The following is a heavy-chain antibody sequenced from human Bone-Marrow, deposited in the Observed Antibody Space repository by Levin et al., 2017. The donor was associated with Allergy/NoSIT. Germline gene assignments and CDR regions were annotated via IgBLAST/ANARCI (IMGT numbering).Heavy chain of an antibody. Sequence: SETLSLTCAVYGGSFSGYYWSWIRQPPGKGLEWIGEINHSGSTNYNPSLKSRVTISVDTSKNQFSLKLSSVTAADTAVYYCARGQKRDYIWGSYRRPYYFDYWGQGTLVTVSS. J-gene: IGHJ4*02. D-gene: IGHD3-16*02. CDR1: GGSFSGYY. CDR3: ARGQKRDYIWGSYRRPYYFDY. CDR2: INHSGST. V-gene: IGHV4-34*01.